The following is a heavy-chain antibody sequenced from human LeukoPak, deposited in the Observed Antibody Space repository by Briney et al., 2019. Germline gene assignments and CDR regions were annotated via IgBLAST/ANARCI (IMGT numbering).Heavy chain of an antibody. J-gene: IGHJ4*02. D-gene: IGHD3-10*01. CDR3: ARHEYYYGSGD. V-gene: IGHV4-59*08. CDR1: GGSVSGYY. CDR2: VYYSGST. Sequence: PSETLSLTCVVSGGSVSGYYWGWIRQPPGRGLEWIGYVYYSGSTNYNPSFKSRITISVDTSRNQFSLQLSSVTAADTAVYYCARHEYYYGSGDWGQGTLVTVSS.